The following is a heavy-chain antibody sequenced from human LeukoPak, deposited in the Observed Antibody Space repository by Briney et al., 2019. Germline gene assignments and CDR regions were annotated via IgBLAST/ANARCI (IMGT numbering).Heavy chain of an antibody. V-gene: IGHV3-21*01. J-gene: IGHJ4*02. Sequence: GGSLRLSCAASGFTFSSYSMNWVRQAPGKGLEWVSSISSSSSYIYYADSVKGRFTISRDNAKNSLYLQMNSLRAEDTAVYYCARDNGDYAPKPLDYWGQGTLVTVSS. CDR3: ARDNGDYAPKPLDY. CDR2: ISSSSSYI. D-gene: IGHD4-17*01. CDR1: GFTFSSYS.